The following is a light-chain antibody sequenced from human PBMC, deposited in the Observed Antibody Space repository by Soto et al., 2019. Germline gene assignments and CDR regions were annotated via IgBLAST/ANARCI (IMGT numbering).Light chain of an antibody. CDR3: SSYTSSSTLT. V-gene: IGLV2-14*01. CDR2: EVS. CDR1: SSDVGGYNY. Sequence: QSALTQPASVSGSPGQSITISCTGTSSDVGGYNYVSWYQQHPVKAPKLMIYEVSNRPSGVSNRFSGSKSGNTASLTISGLQAEDEADYYRSSYTSSSTLTFGGGTKLTVL. J-gene: IGLJ3*02.